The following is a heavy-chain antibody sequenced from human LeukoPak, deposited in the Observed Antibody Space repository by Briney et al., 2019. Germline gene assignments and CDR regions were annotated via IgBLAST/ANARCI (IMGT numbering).Heavy chain of an antibody. J-gene: IGHJ4*02. CDR2: IISSGSTI. V-gene: IGHV3-48*03. CDR3: ARDPGWPSSGWYDY. D-gene: IGHD6-19*01. Sequence: GGSLRLSSAASGFTFSSYEMNWVRQAPGKGLEWVSYIISSGSTIYYSDSVKGRFTISRDNAKNSLYLQMNSLRAEDAAVYYCARDPGWPSSGWYDYWGQGTLVTVSA. CDR1: GFTFSSYE.